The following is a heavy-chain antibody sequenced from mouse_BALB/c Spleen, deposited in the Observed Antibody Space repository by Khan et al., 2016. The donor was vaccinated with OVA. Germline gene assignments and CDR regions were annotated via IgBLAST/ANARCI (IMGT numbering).Heavy chain of an antibody. J-gene: IGHJ3*01. D-gene: IGHD1-2*01. CDR3: VSDGAYHWNDGWVAY. CDR2: INPSNGYT. Sequence: QVRLQQSGAELARPGASVKMSCKASGFTFTSYTIPWIQLRPGQGLEWIGYINPSNGYTNYTQKFKDKATLSADKSSTTAYMQLSSLTSDDSAVYTCVSDGAYHWNDGWVAYWGQGILVTVAA. V-gene: IGHV1-4*01. CDR1: GFTFTSYT.